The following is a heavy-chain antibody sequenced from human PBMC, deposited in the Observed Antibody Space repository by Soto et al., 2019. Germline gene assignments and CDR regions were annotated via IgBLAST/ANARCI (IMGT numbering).Heavy chain of an antibody. J-gene: IGHJ4*02. CDR2: INSDGTTI. D-gene: IGHD1-26*01. CDR1: GFTFSTSW. CDR3: VIAGSYRFDY. Sequence: EVQLVESGGDLIQPGGSLRISCAASGFTFSTSWMHWVRQAPGEGLAWVSRINSDGTTINYADSVKGRFTISRDNAKNTLYLQMNSLRADDTAVYYCVIAGSYRFDYWGQGTLVTVSS. V-gene: IGHV3-74*01.